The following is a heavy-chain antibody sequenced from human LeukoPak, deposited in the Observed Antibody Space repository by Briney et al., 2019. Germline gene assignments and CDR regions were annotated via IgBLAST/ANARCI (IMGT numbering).Heavy chain of an antibody. D-gene: IGHD2-2*01. CDR3: AATGEYCSSTSCYFY. CDR1: GGTFSSYA. CDR2: ITPIFGIA. V-gene: IGHV1-69*04. Sequence: GSSVKLSCKASGGTFSSYAITWVRQAPGNGPEWMGRITPIFGIANYAQTFQGRVTITADKSTSTAYMELSSLRSEDTAVYYCAATGEYCSSTSCYFYWGQGTLVTVSS. J-gene: IGHJ4*02.